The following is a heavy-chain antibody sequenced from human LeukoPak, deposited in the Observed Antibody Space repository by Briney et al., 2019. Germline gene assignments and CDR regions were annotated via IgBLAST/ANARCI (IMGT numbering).Heavy chain of an antibody. Sequence: GGTLRLSCAASGSTFSSYWMSWVRQAPGKGLEWVANIKQDGSEKYYVDSVKGRFTISRDNAKNSLYLQMNSLRAEDTAVYYCARESRYFDWFPIMDVWGQGTTVTVSS. D-gene: IGHD3-9*01. J-gene: IGHJ6*02. V-gene: IGHV3-7*01. CDR2: IKQDGSEK. CDR1: GSTFSSYW. CDR3: ARESRYFDWFPIMDV.